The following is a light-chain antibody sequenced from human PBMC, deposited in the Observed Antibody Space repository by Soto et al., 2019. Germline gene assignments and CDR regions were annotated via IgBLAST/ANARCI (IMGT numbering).Light chain of an antibody. CDR2: GAS. CDR3: QQSHNTPIT. V-gene: IGKV1-39*01. J-gene: IGKJ5*01. Sequence: DNQMPQSPSSLSASVGDRVTITCRASQNIRMHLNWYQVKPGKAPQLLIFGASTLQSGVPSRFTGSGSGTDFTLTIRSLQPEDFATYYCQQSHNTPITIGQGTRLAI. CDR1: QNIRMH.